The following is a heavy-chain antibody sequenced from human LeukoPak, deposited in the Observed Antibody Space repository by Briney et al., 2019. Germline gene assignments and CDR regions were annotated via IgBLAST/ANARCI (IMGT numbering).Heavy chain of an antibody. CDR2: IYYSGST. J-gene: IGHJ5*02. CDR3: AREHPHCSGGSCYPNWFDP. Sequence: NPSETLSLTCTVSGGSISSSSYYWGWIRQPPGKGLEWIGSIYYSGSTYYNPSLKSRVTISVDTSKNQFSLKLSSVTAADTAVYYCAREHPHCSGGSCYPNWFDPWGQGTLVTVSS. D-gene: IGHD2-15*01. V-gene: IGHV4-39*07. CDR1: GGSISSSSYY.